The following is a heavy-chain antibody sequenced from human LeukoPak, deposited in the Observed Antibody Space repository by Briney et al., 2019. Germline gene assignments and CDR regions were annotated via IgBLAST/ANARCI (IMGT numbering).Heavy chain of an antibody. D-gene: IGHD6-13*01. Sequence: PGGSLRLSCAASGFTFSSYAMSWVRQAPGKGLEWVSAISGSGGSTYYADSVKGRFTISRDNSKNTLYLQMNSLRAEDTAVYYCAKVNTDGGIAAAGTSWPLYYFDYWGQGTLVTVSS. J-gene: IGHJ4*02. CDR1: GFTFSSYA. CDR3: AKVNTDGGIAAAGTSWPLYYFDY. CDR2: ISGSGGST. V-gene: IGHV3-23*01.